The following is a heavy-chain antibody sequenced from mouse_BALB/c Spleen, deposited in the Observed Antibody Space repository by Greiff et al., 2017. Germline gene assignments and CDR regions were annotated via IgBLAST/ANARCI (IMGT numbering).Heavy chain of an antibody. CDR2: INPYNDGT. D-gene: IGHD2-4*01. CDR3: ARSGGSTMITTGFAY. CDR1: GYTFTSYV. J-gene: IGHJ3*01. V-gene: IGHV1-14*01. Sequence: EVQLQQSGPELVKPGASVKMSCKASGYTFTSYVMHWVKQKPGQGLEWIGYINPYNDGTKYNEKFKGKATLTSDKSSSTAYMELSSLTSEDSAVYYCARSGGSTMITTGFAYWGQGTLVTVSA.